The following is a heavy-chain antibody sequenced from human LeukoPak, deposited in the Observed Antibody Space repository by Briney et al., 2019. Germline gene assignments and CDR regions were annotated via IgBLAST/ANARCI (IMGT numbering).Heavy chain of an antibody. J-gene: IGHJ4*02. CDR3: ARDLTPGVMAN. V-gene: IGHV1-3*01. D-gene: IGHD3-16*01. CDR2: INAGNGNT. Sequence: ASVKVSCKASGYTFTSYAMHWVRQAPGQRLEWMGWINAGNGNTKYSQKFQGRVTITRDTSASTAYMELSSLRSGDTAVYYCARDLTPGVMANWGQGTLVTVSS. CDR1: GYTFTSYA.